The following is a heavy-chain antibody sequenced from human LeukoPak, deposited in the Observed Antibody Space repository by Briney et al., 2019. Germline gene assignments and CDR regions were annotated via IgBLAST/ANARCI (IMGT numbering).Heavy chain of an antibody. V-gene: IGHV1-69*13. J-gene: IGHJ4*02. CDR1: GYTFTSYG. Sequence: ASVKVSCKASGYTFTSYGISWVRQAPGQGLEWMGGIIPIFGTANYAQKFQGRVTITADESTSTAYMELSSLRSEDTAVYYCARGGGSYRDYYFDYWGQGTLVTVSS. D-gene: IGHD1-26*01. CDR3: ARGGGSYRDYYFDY. CDR2: IIPIFGTA.